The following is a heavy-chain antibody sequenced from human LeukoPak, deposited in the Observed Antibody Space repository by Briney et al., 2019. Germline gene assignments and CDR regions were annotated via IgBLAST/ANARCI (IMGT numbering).Heavy chain of an antibody. CDR3: ASVEAYCGGDCLSDI. D-gene: IGHD2-21*01. CDR1: GGSISSGDYY. Sequence: PSETLSLTCTVSGGSISSGDYYWSWIRQPPGKGLEWIGYIYYSGSTYYNPSLKSRVTISVDTSKNQFSLKLSSVTAADTAVYYCASVEAYCGGDCLSDIWGQGTMVTVSS. CDR2: IYYSGST. J-gene: IGHJ3*02. V-gene: IGHV4-30-4*08.